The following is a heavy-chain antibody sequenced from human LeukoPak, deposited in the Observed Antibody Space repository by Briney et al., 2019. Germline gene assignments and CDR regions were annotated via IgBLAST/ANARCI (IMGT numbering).Heavy chain of an antibody. D-gene: IGHD3-16*01. CDR3: ARHELTTFGGFDY. CDR1: GGSISSYY. V-gene: IGHV4-59*08. J-gene: IGHJ4*02. Sequence: SETLSLTCTVSGGSISSYYWSWIRQPPGKGLEWIGYIYYSGSTNYNPSLKSRVTISVDTSKNQFSLKLSSVTAADTAVYYCARHELTTFGGFDYWGQGTLVTVSS. CDR2: IYYSGST.